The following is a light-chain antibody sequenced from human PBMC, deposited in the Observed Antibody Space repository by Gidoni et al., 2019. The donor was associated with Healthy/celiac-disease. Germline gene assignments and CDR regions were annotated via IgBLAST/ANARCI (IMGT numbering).Light chain of an antibody. CDR2: SNN. CDR1: SSNIGSNY. V-gene: IGLV1-47*02. CDR3: AAWDDSLSGVV. Sequence: QSVLTQPHSASGTPGQRVTISCSGSSSNIGSNYVYWYQQLPGTSPKILIYSNNKRPSGVPDLFSGSKSGTSASLAISGLRSEDEADYYCAAWDDSLSGVVFGGGTKLTVL. J-gene: IGLJ2*01.